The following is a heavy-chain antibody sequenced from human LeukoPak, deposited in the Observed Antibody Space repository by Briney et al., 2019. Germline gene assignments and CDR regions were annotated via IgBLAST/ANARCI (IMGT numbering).Heavy chain of an antibody. CDR3: ARADSSGWGVDY. CDR2: IYHSGST. D-gene: IGHD6-19*01. J-gene: IGHJ4*02. CDR1: GGSISSGGYY. Sequence: SQTLSLTCTVSGGSISSGGYYWSWIRQPPGKGLEWIGYIYHSGSTYYNPSLKSRVTISVDRSKNQFSLKLSSVTAADTAVYYCARADSSGWGVDYWGQGTLVTVSS. V-gene: IGHV4-30-2*01.